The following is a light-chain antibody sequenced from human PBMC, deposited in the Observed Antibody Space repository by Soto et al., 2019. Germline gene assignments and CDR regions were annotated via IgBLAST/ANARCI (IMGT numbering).Light chain of an antibody. V-gene: IGKV3-15*01. J-gene: IGKJ1*01. CDR2: DTS. Sequence: EIVVTQSPATLSVSPGERVTLSCRASQSVSRSLAWYQQRPGQAPRLLIYDTSTRAAGIAARFSGSGSGTEFTLTISSLQSEDSAVYYCQQYVHWPPGAFGQGTKVDIK. CDR3: QQYVHWPPGA. CDR1: QSVSRS.